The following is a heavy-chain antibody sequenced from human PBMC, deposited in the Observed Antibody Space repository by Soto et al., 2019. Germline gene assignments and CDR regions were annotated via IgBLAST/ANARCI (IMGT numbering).Heavy chain of an antibody. CDR1: GFTFDDHA. J-gene: IGHJ5*02. CDR3: ARGQRFSDWFDP. CDR2: ISWSSSNR. D-gene: IGHD3-3*01. Sequence: GGSLRLSCVASGFTFDDHAMHWVRQLPGKGLEWVSGISWSSSNRRYADSVKGRFTISRDTSKNQFSLRLNSVTAADTALYYCARGQRFSDWFDPWGQGTLVTVSS. V-gene: IGHV3-9*01.